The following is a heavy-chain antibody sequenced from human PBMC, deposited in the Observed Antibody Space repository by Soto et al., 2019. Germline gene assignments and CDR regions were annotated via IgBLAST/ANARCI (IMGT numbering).Heavy chain of an antibody. CDR2: INPNSGGT. CDR3: ARSLTEGYCTITGCYTRPLYGMDV. J-gene: IGHJ6*02. D-gene: IGHD2-2*02. CDR1: GYTFSGYY. Sequence: ASVKVSWKASGYTFSGYYIHWLRQAPGQGREWMGWINPNSGGTNYAQKFQGRVPVTRDTPTSTAYMELSRLTSDDTAVYYCARSLTEGYCTITGCYTRPLYGMDVWGQGTTVTVSS. V-gene: IGHV1-2*02.